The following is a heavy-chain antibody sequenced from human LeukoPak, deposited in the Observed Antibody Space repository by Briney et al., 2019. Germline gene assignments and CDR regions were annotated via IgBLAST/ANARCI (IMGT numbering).Heavy chain of an antibody. V-gene: IGHV1-2*02. D-gene: IGHD4-17*01. CDR2: INPNSGGT. CDR3: ARDYYGDYGWFDP. Sequence: EASVKVSCKASGYTFTGYYMHWVRQAPGQGLEWVGWINPNSGGTNYAQKFQGRVTMTRDTSISTAYMELSRLRSDDTAVYYCARDYYGDYGWFDPWGQGTLVTVSS. J-gene: IGHJ5*02. CDR1: GYTFTGYY.